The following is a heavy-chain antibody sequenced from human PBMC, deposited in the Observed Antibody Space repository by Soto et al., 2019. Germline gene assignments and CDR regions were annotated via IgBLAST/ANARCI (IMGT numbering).Heavy chain of an antibody. D-gene: IGHD2-2*01. J-gene: IGHJ4*02. CDR2: INHSGST. CDR1: GGSFSGYY. V-gene: IGHV4-34*01. CDR3: ASEEGYCSSTSCYSGYYFDY. Sequence: QVQLQQWGAGLLKPSETLSLTCAVYGGSFSGYYWSWIRQPPGKGLEWIGEINHSGSTNYNPSLKGRVTISVDTSKNQFSLKLSSVTAADTAVYYCASEEGYCSSTSCYSGYYFDYWGQGTLVTVSS.